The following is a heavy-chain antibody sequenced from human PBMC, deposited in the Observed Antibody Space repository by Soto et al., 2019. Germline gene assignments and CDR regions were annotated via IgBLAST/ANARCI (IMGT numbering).Heavy chain of an antibody. CDR2: IYYSGST. CDR3: ARYGRKWNYYYFGMDV. J-gene: IGHJ6*02. CDR1: GGSISSDDYY. D-gene: IGHD1-26*01. Sequence: ASETLSLTCTVSGGSISSDDYYWSWVRQPPGKGLEWIGYIYYSGSTYYNPSLKSRVSISVDTSKNQFSLKLRSVTAADTAVYYCARYGRKWNYYYFGMDVWGQGTTVTVSS. V-gene: IGHV4-30-4*01.